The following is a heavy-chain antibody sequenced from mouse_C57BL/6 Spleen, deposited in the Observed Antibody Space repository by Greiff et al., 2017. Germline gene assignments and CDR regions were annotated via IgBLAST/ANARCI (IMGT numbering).Heavy chain of an antibody. D-gene: IGHD1-1*01. J-gene: IGHJ3*01. CDR3: TTPIYYYGSSYDY. CDR2: IDPENGDT. V-gene: IGHV14-4*01. CDR1: GFNIKDDY. Sequence: EVQLVESGAELVRPGASVKLSCTASGFNIKDDYMHWVKQRPEQGLEWIGWIDPENGDTEYASKFQGKATITADTSSNTAYLQLSSLTSADTAVYYCTTPIYYYGSSYDYWGQGTLVTVSA.